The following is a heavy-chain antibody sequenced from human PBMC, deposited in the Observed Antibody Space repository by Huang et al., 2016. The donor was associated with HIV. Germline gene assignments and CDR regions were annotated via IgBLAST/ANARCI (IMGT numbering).Heavy chain of an antibody. D-gene: IGHD3-10*01. CDR1: GGSIRSSDYH. J-gene: IGHJ6*03. CDR2: IYYKGRT. Sequence: QLLLQESGPGLVKPSEALALTCAVSGGSIRSSDYHWGWIRQPPGKGLEWIGRIYYKGRTHYRPSLKSRVTIAVDTSQNLFFLNLTSMTAADTAVYYCARHREGPVAYYSGWGSHLNYMDVWGRGRTVVVSS. V-gene: IGHV4-39*01. CDR3: ARHREGPVAYYSGWGSHLNYMDV.